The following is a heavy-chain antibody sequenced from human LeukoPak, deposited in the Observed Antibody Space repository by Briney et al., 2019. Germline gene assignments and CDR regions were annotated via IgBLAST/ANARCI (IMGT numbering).Heavy chain of an antibody. D-gene: IGHD1-26*01. Sequence: GGSLRLSCAASGFTFSTYGMHWVRQAPGKGLEWVSFIRYVGINKYYADSVKGRFTISRDNAKNTLYLQMNSLRAEDTAVYYCARTTSVSYVGDAFDIWGQGTMVTVSS. CDR2: IRYVGINK. CDR1: GFTFSTYG. CDR3: ARTTSVSYVGDAFDI. V-gene: IGHV3-30*02. J-gene: IGHJ3*02.